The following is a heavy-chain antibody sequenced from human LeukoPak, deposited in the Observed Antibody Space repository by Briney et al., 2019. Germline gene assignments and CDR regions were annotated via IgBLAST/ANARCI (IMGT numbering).Heavy chain of an antibody. J-gene: IGHJ4*02. CDR2: IHSDGSST. CDR1: GFTFSNYW. Sequence: PGGSLRLSCAASGFTFSNYWMQWVRQAPGKGLGWVSRIHSDGSSTYYADSVKGRFTISRDNAKNTLYLQMNSLRAEDTAVYYCARDHAGGTDYWGQGTLVTVSS. D-gene: IGHD1-26*01. CDR3: ARDHAGGTDY. V-gene: IGHV3-74*01.